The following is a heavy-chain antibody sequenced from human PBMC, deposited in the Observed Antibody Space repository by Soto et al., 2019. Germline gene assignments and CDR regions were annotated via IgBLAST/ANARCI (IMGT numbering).Heavy chain of an antibody. CDR1: GFTFSTYH. V-gene: IGHV3-21*02. CDR3: ANAPTVIFPSK. D-gene: IGHD2-21*01. Sequence: EVQLVESGGGLVKPGESLRLSCAASGFTFSTYHMNWVRLAPGKGLEWISSIGGGGDEIYYADSVRGRFTISRDNAKASLYLQMNSLRVEETAVYYCANAPTVIFPSKWGQGTLVTVSS. CDR2: IGGGGDEI. J-gene: IGHJ4*01.